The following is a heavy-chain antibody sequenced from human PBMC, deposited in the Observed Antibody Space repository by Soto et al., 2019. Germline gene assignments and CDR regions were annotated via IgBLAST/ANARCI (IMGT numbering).Heavy chain of an antibody. CDR1: GVSFSGYY. CDR2: INHSGST. V-gene: IGHV4-34*01. J-gene: IGHJ3*02. Sequence: PSETLSLTCAVYGVSFSGYYWSWIRQPPGKGLEWIGEINHSGSTSYNPSLKSRVTMSVDTYKNEFSLKLTSVTAADTAVYYCARRVDNYDSSGDANDIWGQGTMVTVSS. CDR3: ARRVDNYDSSGDANDI. D-gene: IGHD3-22*01.